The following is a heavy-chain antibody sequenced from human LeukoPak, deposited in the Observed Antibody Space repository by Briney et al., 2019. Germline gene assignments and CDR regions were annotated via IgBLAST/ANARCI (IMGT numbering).Heavy chain of an antibody. D-gene: IGHD3-22*01. J-gene: IGHJ4*02. CDR2: ISGSGGST. CDR1: GFTFSSYA. CDR3: ATPYYYDSSGYDY. Sequence: GGSLRLSCEASGFTFSSYAMSWVRQAPGKGLEWVSGISGSGGSTYYADSVKGRFTISRDNAKNSLYLQMNSLRAEDTAVYYCATPYYYDSSGYDYWGQGTLVTVSS. V-gene: IGHV3-23*01.